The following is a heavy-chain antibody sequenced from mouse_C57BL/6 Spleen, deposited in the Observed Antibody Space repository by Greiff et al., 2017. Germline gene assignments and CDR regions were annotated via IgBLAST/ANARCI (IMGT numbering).Heavy chain of an antibody. J-gene: IGHJ4*01. CDR2: IYPGAGGT. D-gene: IGHD5-2*01. CDR1: GYEFSSSW. V-gene: IGHV1-82*01. Sequence: VQLQQSGPELVKPGASVKISCKASGYEFSSSWMNWVKQRPGKGLEWIGRIYPGAGGTNSNGKVKGKATLTADKSSSTAYMQLRSLTSEDASVYFCARANNGAMDYWGQGTLVTGSS. CDR3: ARANNGAMDY.